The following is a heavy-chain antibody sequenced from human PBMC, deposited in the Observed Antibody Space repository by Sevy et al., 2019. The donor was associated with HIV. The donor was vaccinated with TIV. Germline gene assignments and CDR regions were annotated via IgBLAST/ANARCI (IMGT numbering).Heavy chain of an antibody. D-gene: IGHD4-17*01. V-gene: IGHV3-33*08. CDR3: ARDLEFYDSGDYGPAFMPDF. CDR2: IWFDGSNT. J-gene: IGHJ4*01. CDR1: GFTFSRNG. Sequence: GGSLRLSCAASGFTFSRNGMHWVRQVPGKGLEWVAVIWFDGSNTYYADSVKGRFTISRDIAKNTLHLQMNSLRAEDTAVYYCARDLEFYDSGDYGPAFMPDFWGHGTLVTVSS.